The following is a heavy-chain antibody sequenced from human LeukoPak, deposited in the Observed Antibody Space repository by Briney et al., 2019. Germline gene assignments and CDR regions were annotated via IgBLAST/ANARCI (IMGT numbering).Heavy chain of an antibody. D-gene: IGHD3-10*01. CDR1: GFTFSKHG. CDR2: ISSSSSTI. V-gene: IGHV3-48*01. CDR3: ARAPVYYGSGSYYGY. Sequence: GGSLRLSCGASGFTFSKHGMNWVRQAQGKGLEWVSYISSSSSTIYYADSVKGRFTISRDNAKNSLYLQMNSLRAEDTAVYYCARAPVYYGSGSYYGYWGQGTLVTVSS. J-gene: IGHJ4*02.